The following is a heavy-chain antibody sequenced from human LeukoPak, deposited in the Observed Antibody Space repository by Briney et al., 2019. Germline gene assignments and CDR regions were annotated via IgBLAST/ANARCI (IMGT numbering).Heavy chain of an antibody. V-gene: IGHV4-39*01. CDR3: ARHDPPPYCSSTSCHSGHFDY. Sequence: SETLSLTCTVSGGSISSSSYYWGWIRQPPGKGLEWIGSIYYSGSTYYNPSLKSRVTISVDTSKNQFSLKLSSVTAADTAVYYCARHDPPPYCSSTSCHSGHFDYWGQGTLVTVSS. J-gene: IGHJ4*02. D-gene: IGHD2-2*01. CDR1: GGSISSSSYY. CDR2: IYYSGST.